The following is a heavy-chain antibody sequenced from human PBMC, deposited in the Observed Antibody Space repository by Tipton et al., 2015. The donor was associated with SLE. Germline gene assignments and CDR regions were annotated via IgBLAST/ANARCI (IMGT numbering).Heavy chain of an antibody. J-gene: IGHJ3*01. V-gene: IGHV1-69*01. D-gene: IGHD3-10*02. CDR3: ATMSGMSGPEAFDV. CDR1: GDTFSSYA. Sequence: QSGAEVKKPGSSVKVSCKASGDTFSSYAINWVRQAPGQGLEWMGGIIPIFGTRNFAQKFQGRVTITADESTNTAYMELSSLRSEDTALYYCATMSGMSGPEAFDVWGQGTMVTVSS. CDR2: IIPIFGTR.